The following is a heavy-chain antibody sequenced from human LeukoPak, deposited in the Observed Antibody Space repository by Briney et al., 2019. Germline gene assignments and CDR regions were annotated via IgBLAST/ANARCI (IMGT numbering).Heavy chain of an antibody. V-gene: IGHV3-9*01. Sequence: GGSLRLSCAASGFTFDDYAMHWVRQAPGKGLEWVSGINWSGDRIGYADSVKGRFTISRDNAKKSLYLQMNSLRTEDTALYYCAKGGIHREYYYYYMDVWGKGTTVTISS. CDR1: GFTFDDYA. CDR3: AKGGIHREYYYYYMDV. J-gene: IGHJ6*03. CDR2: INWSGDRI. D-gene: IGHD5-24*01.